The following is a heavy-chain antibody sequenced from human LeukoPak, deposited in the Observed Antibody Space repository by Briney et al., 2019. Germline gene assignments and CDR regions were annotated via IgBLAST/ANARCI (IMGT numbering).Heavy chain of an antibody. CDR3: ARDRKSPAYYYYYYYMDV. V-gene: IGHV4-59*12. J-gene: IGHJ6*03. CDR2: IYYSGST. D-gene: IGHD3-16*01. Sequence: SETLSLTCTVSGGSISSYYWSWIRQPPGKGLEWIGYIYYSGSTNYNPSLKSRVTISVDTSMHQFSLKLSSVTAADTAVYYCARDRKSPAYYYYYYYMDVWGKGTTVTVSS. CDR1: GGSISSYY.